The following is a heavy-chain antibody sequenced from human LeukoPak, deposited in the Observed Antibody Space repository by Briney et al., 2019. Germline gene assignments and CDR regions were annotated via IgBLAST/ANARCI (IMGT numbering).Heavy chain of an antibody. J-gene: IGHJ4*02. V-gene: IGHV1-3*01. CDR3: VRGGSNKSGWTLDY. CDR2: FNSDTGNT. CDR1: GYTLTNYA. Sequence: ASVKVSCKASGYTLTNYAIHWVRQAPGQRLEWMGWFNSDTGNTEYSQKFQGRVTISRDTSANTAYMELNRLRPEDTAVFYCVRGGSNKSGWTLDYWGQGTLVTVSS. D-gene: IGHD6-19*01.